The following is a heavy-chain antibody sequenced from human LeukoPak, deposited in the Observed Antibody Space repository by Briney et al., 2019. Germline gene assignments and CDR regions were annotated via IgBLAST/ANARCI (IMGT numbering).Heavy chain of an antibody. CDR2: ISWNSGSI. CDR3: AKDSSIAVAGSELDY. V-gene: IGHV3-9*01. J-gene: IGHJ4*02. Sequence: SLRLSCAASGFTFDDYAMHWVRQAPGKGLEWVSGISWNSGSIGYADSVKGRFTISRDNAKNSLYLQMNSLRAEDTALYYCAKDSSIAVAGSELDYWGQGTLVTVSS. D-gene: IGHD6-19*01. CDR1: GFTFDDYA.